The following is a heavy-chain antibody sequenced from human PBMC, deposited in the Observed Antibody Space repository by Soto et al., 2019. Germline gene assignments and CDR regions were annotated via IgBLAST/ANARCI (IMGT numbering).Heavy chain of an antibody. J-gene: IGHJ4*02. D-gene: IGHD3-16*01. CDR1: GFTFSNHW. CDR3: ARARGVDY. V-gene: IGHV3-7*03. CDR2: IKADGSEK. Sequence: VGSLRLSCVVSGFTFSNHWMSWVRQAPGQGLEWVANIKADGSEKYYVDSVKGRFTISRDNAKNSLYLQMNSLRAEDTAVYYCARARGVDYWGQGTQVTVSS.